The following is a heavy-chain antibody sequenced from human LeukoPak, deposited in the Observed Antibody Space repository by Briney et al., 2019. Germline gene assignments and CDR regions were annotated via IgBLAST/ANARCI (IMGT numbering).Heavy chain of an antibody. V-gene: IGHV1-18*01. D-gene: IGHD2-8*01. J-gene: IGHJ5*02. CDR2: ISAYNGNT. Sequence: ASVKVSCKASGYTFTSYGISWVRQAPGQGLEWMGWISAYNGNTNYAQKLQGRVTMTTDTSTSTAYMELRSLRSDDTTVYYCARDYPDIVPMVYAGESWFDPWGQGTLVTVSS. CDR1: GYTFTSYG. CDR3: ARDYPDIVPMVYAGESWFDP.